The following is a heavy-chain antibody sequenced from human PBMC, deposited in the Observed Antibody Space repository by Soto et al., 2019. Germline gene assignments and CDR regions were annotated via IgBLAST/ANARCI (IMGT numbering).Heavy chain of an antibody. CDR1: GFTFNFYT. CDR3: AKKAAAAATDAFDI. V-gene: IGHV3-21*04. Sequence: PGGSLRLSCEASGFTFNFYTMIWVRRAPGKGLEWVSSITYSGTDMYYGDSMRGRFTISRDNAKNTLYLQMNSLRAEDTAVYYCAKKAAAAATDAFDIWGQGTMVTVS. CDR2: ITYSGTDM. J-gene: IGHJ3*02. D-gene: IGHD6-13*01.